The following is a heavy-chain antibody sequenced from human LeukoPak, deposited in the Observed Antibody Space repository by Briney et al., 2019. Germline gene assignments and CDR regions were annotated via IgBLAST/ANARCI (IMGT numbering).Heavy chain of an antibody. D-gene: IGHD6-19*01. CDR3: ARAPSGGGWYFDY. J-gene: IGHJ4*02. CDR2: IIPIFGTA. V-gene: IGHV1-69*05. CDR1: GGTFSSYA. Sequence: GASVKVSCTASGGTFSSYAISWVRQAPGQGLEWMGGIIPIFGTANYAQKFQGRVTITTDESTSTAYMELSSLRSEDTAVYYCARAPSGGGWYFDYWGQGTLVTVSS.